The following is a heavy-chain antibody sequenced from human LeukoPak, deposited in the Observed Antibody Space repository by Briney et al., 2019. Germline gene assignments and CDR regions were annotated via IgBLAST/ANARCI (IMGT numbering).Heavy chain of an antibody. D-gene: IGHD3-10*02. CDR1: GFTFSSYA. V-gene: IGHV3-30*04. J-gene: IGHJ4*02. Sequence: PGRSLRLSCAASGFTFSSYAMHWVRQAPGKGLEWVAVISYDGSNKYYADSVRGRFTISRDNSKNTLYLQMNSLRAEDTAVYYCASRITMYPARQEDYWGQGTLVTVSS. CDR3: ASRITMYPARQEDY. CDR2: ISYDGSNK.